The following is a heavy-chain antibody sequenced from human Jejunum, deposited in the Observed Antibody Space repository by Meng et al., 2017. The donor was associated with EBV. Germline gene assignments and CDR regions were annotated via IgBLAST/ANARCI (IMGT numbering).Heavy chain of an antibody. Sequence: QLHLQESGSGLVKPSPTLSLTCAVSGGSISTGGYSWHWIRQSPGKGLEWIGYIYHSGSAYYNPSLKSRLILSVDRSRDQFSLELISVTAADTAVYYCARGNSGFDHWGQGTLVTVSS. CDR1: GGSISTGGYS. V-gene: IGHV4-30-2*06. D-gene: IGHD6-19*01. CDR2: IYHSGSA. CDR3: ARGNSGFDH. J-gene: IGHJ5*02.